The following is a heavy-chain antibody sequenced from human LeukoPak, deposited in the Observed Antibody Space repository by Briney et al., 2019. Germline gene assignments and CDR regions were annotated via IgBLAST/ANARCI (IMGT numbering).Heavy chain of an antibody. D-gene: IGHD2-2*01. CDR1: GFTFSSYA. V-gene: IGHV3-23*01. Sequence: GSLRPSCAASGFTFSSYAMSWVRQAPGKGLEWVSGISGSGGATYYADSVKGRFTISRDNSKNTLYLQMNSLRVEDTAVYYCAKDLAPTIYWGQGTLVTVSS. J-gene: IGHJ4*02. CDR2: ISGSGGAT. CDR3: AKDLAPTIY.